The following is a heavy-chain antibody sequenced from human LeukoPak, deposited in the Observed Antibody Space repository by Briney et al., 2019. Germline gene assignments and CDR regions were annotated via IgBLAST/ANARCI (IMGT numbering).Heavy chain of an antibody. CDR3: AKVSYDSSAYYPGYFQH. V-gene: IGHV3-33*06. D-gene: IGHD3-22*01. J-gene: IGHJ1*01. CDR1: GSTFSASD. CDR2: IWHDESIK. Sequence: GGSLRLSCGASGSTFSASDMHWVRQAPGKGLEWVAVIWHDESIKSYADSVKGRFTISRDNSKNTLYLQMNSLRAEDTAVFYCAKVSYDSSAYYPGYFQHWGQGTLVTVSS.